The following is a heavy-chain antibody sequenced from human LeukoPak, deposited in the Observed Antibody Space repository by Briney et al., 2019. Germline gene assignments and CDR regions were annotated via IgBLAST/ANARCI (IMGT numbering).Heavy chain of an antibody. J-gene: IGHJ4*02. D-gene: IGHD6-13*01. Sequence: PGGSLRLSCAASGFTFSSYAMNWVRQAPGKGLEWVSAISGSGGSTYYADSVKGRITISRDNAKNSLYLQMNSLRAEDTAVYYCASSIVADGTSPFDYWGQGTVVTVSS. V-gene: IGHV3-23*01. CDR2: ISGSGGST. CDR1: GFTFSSYA. CDR3: ASSIVADGTSPFDY.